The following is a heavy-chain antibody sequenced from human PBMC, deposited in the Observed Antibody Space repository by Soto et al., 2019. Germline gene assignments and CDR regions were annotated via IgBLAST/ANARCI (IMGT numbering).Heavy chain of an antibody. CDR3: ARNGYSSGWSAKSFDY. CDR2: INPSGGST. D-gene: IGHD6-19*01. CDR1: GYTFTSYY. Sequence: QVQLVQSGAEVKKPGASVKVSCKASGYTFTSYYMHWVRQAPGQGLEWMGIINPSGGSTSYAQKFQGRVTMTRDTSTSTVYMELSSLRSEDTAVYYCARNGYSSGWSAKSFDYWGQGTLVTVSS. V-gene: IGHV1-46*03. J-gene: IGHJ4*02.